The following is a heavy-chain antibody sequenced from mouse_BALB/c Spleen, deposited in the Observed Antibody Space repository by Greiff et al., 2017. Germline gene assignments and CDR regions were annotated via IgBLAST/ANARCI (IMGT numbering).Heavy chain of an antibody. V-gene: IGHV1-83*01. CDR1: GYTFTDYV. CDR3: TRFTTATYYAMDY. CDR2: IYPGSGST. D-gene: IGHD1-2*01. Sequence: VQLQQSGPELVKPGASVKMSCKASGYTFTDYVISWVKQRTGQGLEWIGEIYPGSGSTYYNEKFKSKATLTVDTSSSTAYMQLSSLTSEDSAVYYCTRFTTATYYAMDYWGQGTSVTVSS. J-gene: IGHJ4*01.